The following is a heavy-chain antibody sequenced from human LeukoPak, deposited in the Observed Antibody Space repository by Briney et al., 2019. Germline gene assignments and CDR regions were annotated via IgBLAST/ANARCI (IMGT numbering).Heavy chain of an antibody. D-gene: IGHD5-18*01. V-gene: IGHV4-59*01. CDR2: IYNSGST. CDR1: GGSLSNYY. CDR3: TRDPRLNSNNWFGP. J-gene: IGHJ5*02. Sequence: SETLSLTCTVSGGSLSNYYWNWIRQPPGKGLEWIGYIYNSGSTKYNPSLNSRVTISIDTSKNQFSLSLSSVTAADTAVYYCTRDPRLNSNNWFGPWGQGTLVTVSS.